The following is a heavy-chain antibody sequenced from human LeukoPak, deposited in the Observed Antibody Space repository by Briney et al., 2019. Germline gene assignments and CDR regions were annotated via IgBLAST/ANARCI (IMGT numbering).Heavy chain of an antibody. CDR1: GFTVNNAW. CDR2: IKSKTDGGTT. J-gene: IGHJ3*01. Sequence: GGSLRLSCAASGFTVNNAWMTWVRQAPGKGLEWVGRIKSKTDGGTTDFAAPVNGRFTISRDDSENTLYLQMNSLKAEDTAIYYSPPARGYSAYEYWGRGTMVTVSS. D-gene: IGHD5-12*01. V-gene: IGHV3-15*01. CDR3: PPARGYSAYEY.